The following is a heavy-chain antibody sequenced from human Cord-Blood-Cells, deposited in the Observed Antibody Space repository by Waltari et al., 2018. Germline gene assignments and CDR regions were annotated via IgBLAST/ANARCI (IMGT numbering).Heavy chain of an antibody. CDR2: INHSGST. Sequence: QVQLQQWGAGLLKPSETLSLTCAVYGGSFSGYYWSWFRQPPGTGLEWIGEINHSGSTNYNPSLKSRVTISVDTSKNQFSLKLSSVTAADTAVYYCARVRVVGSGYYYYYYGMDVWGQGTTVTVSS. J-gene: IGHJ6*02. D-gene: IGHD3-22*01. CDR3: ARVRVVGSGYYYYYYGMDV. V-gene: IGHV4-34*01. CDR1: GGSFSGYY.